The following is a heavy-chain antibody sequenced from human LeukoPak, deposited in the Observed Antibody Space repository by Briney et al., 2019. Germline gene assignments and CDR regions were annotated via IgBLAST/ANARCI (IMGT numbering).Heavy chain of an antibody. CDR1: GFTFSSYA. CDR3: AKDADLQWLVPFCY. CDR2: IDGSGGNT. Sequence: GGPLRPSCAASGFTFSSYAMSWLRQTPGKGLEWVSAIDGSGGNTYYADSVKGRFTISRDNSKNTLYLQMNTLRAEDTAVYYCAKDADLQWLVPFCYWGQGTLVTVSS. J-gene: IGHJ4*02. V-gene: IGHV3-23*01. D-gene: IGHD6-19*01.